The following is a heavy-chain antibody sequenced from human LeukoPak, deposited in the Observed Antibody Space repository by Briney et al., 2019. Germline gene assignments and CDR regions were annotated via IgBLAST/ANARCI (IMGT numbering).Heavy chain of an antibody. CDR1: GFTFSSYS. D-gene: IGHD3-3*01. Sequence: PGGSLRLSCAASGFTFSSYSMNWVRQAPGKGLEWVSSISSSSSYIYYADSVKGRFTISRDNAKNSLYLQMNSLRAEDTAVYYCARWGMVPPNDFWSGYYTLEEKNWFDPWGQGTLVTVSS. J-gene: IGHJ5*02. CDR3: ARWGMVPPNDFWSGYYTLEEKNWFDP. V-gene: IGHV3-21*01. CDR2: ISSSSSYI.